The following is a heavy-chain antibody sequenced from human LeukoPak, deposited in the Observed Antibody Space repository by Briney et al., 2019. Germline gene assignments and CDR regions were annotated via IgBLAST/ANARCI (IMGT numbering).Heavy chain of an antibody. J-gene: IGHJ4*02. CDR3: TTDLGSGSLFDY. CDR2: IKSKRDGGTA. Sequence: GESLRLSCAASGFTFSYAWMSWFRQTPGKGLEWVGRIKSKRDGGTADSAAPVKGRFTISRHDSKNTVYLQMNSLKAEDTAVYYCTTDLGSGSLFDYWGQGILVTVSS. CDR1: GFTFSYAW. V-gene: IGHV3-15*01. D-gene: IGHD1-26*01.